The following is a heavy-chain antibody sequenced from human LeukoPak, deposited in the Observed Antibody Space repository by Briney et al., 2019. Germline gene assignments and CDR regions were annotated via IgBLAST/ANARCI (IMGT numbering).Heavy chain of an antibody. J-gene: IGHJ4*02. V-gene: IGHV1-69*04. Sequence: GASVKVSCKASGGTFSSYAISWVRQAPGQGLEWMGRIIPILGIANYAQKFQGRVTITADKSTSTAYMELSSLRPEDTAVYYCARDSPDYDILTWGQGTLVTVSS. CDR2: IIPILGIA. CDR3: ARDSPDYDILT. D-gene: IGHD3-9*01. CDR1: GGTFSSYA.